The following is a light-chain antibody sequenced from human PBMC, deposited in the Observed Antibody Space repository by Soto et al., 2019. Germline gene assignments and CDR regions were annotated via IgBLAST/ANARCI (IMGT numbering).Light chain of an antibody. V-gene: IGKV1-39*01. CDR1: QTINTY. Sequence: DIQMTQSPSSLSASVGDRVTISCRASQTINTYVNWYLQKPGKAPKLLIYAASSLHCGVPSRFSGSGSGTYFTLTISSLQPEDFATYYCQQSFSTPRTFGQGTKVEIK. CDR3: QQSFSTPRT. CDR2: AAS. J-gene: IGKJ1*01.